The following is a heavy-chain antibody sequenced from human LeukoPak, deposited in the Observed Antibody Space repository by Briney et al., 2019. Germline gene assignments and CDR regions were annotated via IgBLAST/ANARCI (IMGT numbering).Heavy chain of an antibody. CDR1: GYTLTELS. Sequence: GASVKVSCKVSGYTLTELSMHWVRQAPGKGLEWMGGFDPEDGETIYAQKFQGRVTMTEDTSTDTAYMELSSLRSEDTAVYYCAIVPRGIVGATRPFDYWGQGTLVTVSS. CDR3: AIVPRGIVGATRPFDY. J-gene: IGHJ4*02. V-gene: IGHV1-24*01. CDR2: FDPEDGET. D-gene: IGHD1-26*01.